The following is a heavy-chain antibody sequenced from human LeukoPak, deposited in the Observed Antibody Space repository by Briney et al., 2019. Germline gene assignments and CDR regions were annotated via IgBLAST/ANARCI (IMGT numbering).Heavy chain of an antibody. J-gene: IGHJ6*02. V-gene: IGHV3-30-3*01. CDR2: ISYDGSNK. CDR1: GFPFSSYW. Sequence: GGSLRLSCVASGFPFSSYWMTWVRQAPGKGLEWVAVISYDGSNKYYADSVKGRFTISRDNSKNTLYLQMNSLRAEDTAVYYCASSAPNYDFWSGLYYYYGMDVWGQGTTVTVSS. CDR3: ASSAPNYDFWSGLYYYYGMDV. D-gene: IGHD3-3*01.